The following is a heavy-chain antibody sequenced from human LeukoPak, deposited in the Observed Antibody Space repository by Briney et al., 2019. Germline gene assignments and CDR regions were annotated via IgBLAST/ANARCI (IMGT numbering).Heavy chain of an antibody. CDR1: GYTFTGYY. V-gene: IGHV1-2*02. CDR2: INPNSGGT. Sequence: EASVKVSCKASGYTFTGYYMHWVRQAPGQGLEWMGWINPNSGGTNYAQKFQGRVTMTRDTSISTAYMELSGLRSDDTAVYYCAREHLTSDDAFDIWGQGTMVTVPS. J-gene: IGHJ3*02. CDR3: AREHLTSDDAFDI.